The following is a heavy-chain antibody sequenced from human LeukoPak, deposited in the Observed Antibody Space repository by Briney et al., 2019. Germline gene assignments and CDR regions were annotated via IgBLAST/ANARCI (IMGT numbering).Heavy chain of an antibody. CDR3: ARAGYSGSYYANY. CDR2: ISSNGGST. J-gene: IGHJ4*02. Sequence: PGGSLRLSCAASGFTFSSYGMSWVRQAPGKGLEYVSAISSNGGSTYYANSVKGRFTISRDNSKNTLYLQMGSLRAEDMAVYYCARAGYSGSYYANYWGQGTLVTVSS. V-gene: IGHV3-64*01. CDR1: GFTFSSYG. D-gene: IGHD1-26*01.